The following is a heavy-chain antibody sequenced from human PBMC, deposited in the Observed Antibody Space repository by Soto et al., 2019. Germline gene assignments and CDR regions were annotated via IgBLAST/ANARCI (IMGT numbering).Heavy chain of an antibody. CDR1: GFTVSGSA. V-gene: IGHV3-73*02. Sequence: EVQVVESGGALVQPGGSLTLSCAVSGFTVSGSAMHWVRQASGKGLEWVGRMRNKADDYATAYTASVEGRFTISRDDSKNTAYLQMNSLKTEDTAVYYCNIGGGDYWVQGTLVTVSS. CDR2: MRNKADDYAT. J-gene: IGHJ4*02. CDR3: NIGGGDY.